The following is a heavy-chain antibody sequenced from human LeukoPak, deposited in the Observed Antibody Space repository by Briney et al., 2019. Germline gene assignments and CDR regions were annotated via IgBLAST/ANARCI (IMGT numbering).Heavy chain of an antibody. J-gene: IGHJ5*02. CDR3: ARGPRVRWFDP. CDR1: GGSFSGYY. CDR2: INHSGST. V-gene: IGHV4-34*01. Sequence: SETLSLTCAVYGGSFSGYYWSWIRQPPGKGLERIGEINHSGSTNYNPSLKSRVTISVDTSKNQFSLKLSSVTAADTAVYYCARGPRVRWFDPWGQGTLVTVSS.